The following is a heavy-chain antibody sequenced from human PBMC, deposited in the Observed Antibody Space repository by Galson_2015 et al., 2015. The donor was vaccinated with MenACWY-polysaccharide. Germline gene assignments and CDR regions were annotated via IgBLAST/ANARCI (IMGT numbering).Heavy chain of an antibody. CDR2: INAGNGNT. J-gene: IGHJ4*02. CDR1: GYTFTSYA. V-gene: IGHV1-3*01. CDR3: ASGGRVWANGSGCVRCFDY. D-gene: IGHD3-10*01. Sequence: SVKVSCKASGYTFTSYAMHWVRQTPGQRLEWMGWINAGNGNTKYSQKFQARVTITRDTSATTANMDLRRLRSDAPDVYDCASGGRVWANGSGCVRCFDYWGQGTLVTVSS.